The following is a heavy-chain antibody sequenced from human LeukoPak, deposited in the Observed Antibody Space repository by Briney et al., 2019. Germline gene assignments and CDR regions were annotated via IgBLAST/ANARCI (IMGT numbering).Heavy chain of an antibody. D-gene: IGHD1-26*01. V-gene: IGHV3-11*05. CDR1: GFTFSDYY. CDR2: ISSSSSYT. J-gene: IGHJ4*02. Sequence: PRGSLRVSCAAPGFTFSDYYMSWIRQAPGKGLEWVSYISSSSSYTNYADSVKGRFTISRDNAKNSLYLQMNSLRAEDTAVYYCARDKASYYWGQGTLVTVSS. CDR3: ARDKASYY.